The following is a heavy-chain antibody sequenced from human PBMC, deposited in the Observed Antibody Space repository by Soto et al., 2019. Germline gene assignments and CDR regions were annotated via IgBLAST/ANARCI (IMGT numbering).Heavy chain of an antibody. CDR2: ISDSGGST. Sequence: GGSLRLSCAASGFTFSIYAMSWVRQAPGKGLEWVSAISDSGGSTYYADSVKGRFTISRDNSKNTLYLQMNSLRAEDTAVYYCAKSPLVGATSYRWSDPWGQGPLVTVSS. CDR3: AKSPLVGATSYRWSDP. D-gene: IGHD1-26*01. J-gene: IGHJ5*02. CDR1: GFTFSIYA. V-gene: IGHV3-23*01.